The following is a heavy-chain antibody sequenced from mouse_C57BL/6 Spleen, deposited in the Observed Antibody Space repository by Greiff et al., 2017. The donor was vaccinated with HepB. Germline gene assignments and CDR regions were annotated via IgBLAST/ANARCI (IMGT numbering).Heavy chain of an antibody. V-gene: IGHV1-81*01. CDR2: IYPRSGNT. CDR3: ARTDGYDVGDYYAMDY. Sequence: VQLQQSGAELARPGASVKLSCKASGYTFTSYGISWVKQRTGQGLEWIGEIYPRSGNTYYNEKFKGKAHLTADKSSSTAYMELRSLTSEDSAVYFCARTDGYDVGDYYAMDYWGQGTSVTVSS. CDR1: GYTFTSYG. D-gene: IGHD2-2*01. J-gene: IGHJ4*01.